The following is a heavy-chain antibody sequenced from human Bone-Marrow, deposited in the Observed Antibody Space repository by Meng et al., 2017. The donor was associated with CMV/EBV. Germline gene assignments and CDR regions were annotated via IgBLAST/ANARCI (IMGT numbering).Heavy chain of an antibody. J-gene: IGHJ4*02. V-gene: IGHV3-11*06. CDR3: ARGGPQQLVPPFDY. CDR2: ISSSSSYT. D-gene: IGHD6-13*01. CDR1: GFTFSDYY. Sequence: QVELVGSGGGLVKPGGSLRLSCAASGFTFSDYYMSWIRQAPGKGLEWVSYISSSSSYTNYADSVKGRFTISRDNAKNSLYLQMNSLRAEDTAVYYCARGGPQQLVPPFDYWGQGTLVTVSS.